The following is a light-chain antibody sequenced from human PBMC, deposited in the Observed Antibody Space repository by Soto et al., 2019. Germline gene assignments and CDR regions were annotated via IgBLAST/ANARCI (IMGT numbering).Light chain of an antibody. CDR2: DAS. CDR1: QDISNY. J-gene: IGKJ2*01. CDR3: QQCDDLPYT. Sequence: DIQMTQSPSSLSVSVGDRVTITCQASQDISNYVNWYQQKPGKAPNLLIYDASNLKTGVPSRFSGSRSETHFTFPISRMQPEDIATSFCQQCDDLPYTFGQGTKLDIK. V-gene: IGKV1-33*01.